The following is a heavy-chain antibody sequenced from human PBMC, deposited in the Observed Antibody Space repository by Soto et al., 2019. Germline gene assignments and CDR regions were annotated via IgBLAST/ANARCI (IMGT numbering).Heavy chain of an antibody. J-gene: IGHJ6*02. Sequence: PVGSLRLSCAASGFTFDDYAMHWVRQAPGKGLEWVSGISWNSGSIGYADSVKGRFTISRDNAKNSLYLQMNSLRAEDTVLYYCAKDWGNSYGSSMDVWGQGTTVTVSS. CDR2: ISWNSGSI. D-gene: IGHD5-18*01. V-gene: IGHV3-9*01. CDR1: GFTFDDYA. CDR3: AKDWGNSYGSSMDV.